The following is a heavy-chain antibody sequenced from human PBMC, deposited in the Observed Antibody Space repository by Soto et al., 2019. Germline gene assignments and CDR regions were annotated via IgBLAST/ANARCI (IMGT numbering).Heavy chain of an antibody. Sequence: SETLSLTCAVYGGSFSGYYWNWIRQTPGKGLEWIGEMNHRGRSNCNPTLKSRVTISVDTSKNQFSLKLTSVTAADTGIYYCARASSSGYDSWGQGGLVTVSS. J-gene: IGHJ4*02. V-gene: IGHV4-34*01. CDR2: MNHRGRS. CDR1: GGSFSGYY. CDR3: ARASSSGYDS. D-gene: IGHD2-2*03.